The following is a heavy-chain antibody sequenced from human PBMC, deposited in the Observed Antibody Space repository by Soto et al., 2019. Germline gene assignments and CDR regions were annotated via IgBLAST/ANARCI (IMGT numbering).Heavy chain of an antibody. CDR2: INHSGST. J-gene: IGHJ4*02. V-gene: IGHV4-34*01. CDR3: ARGRVNYYGLGSSLDY. D-gene: IGHD3-10*01. Sequence: PSETLSLTCAVYGGSLNYYCWIWIRQPPGKGLEWIGEINHSGSTNYNPSLKSRVTISVDTSKNQFSLILSSVTAADTAVYYCARGRVNYYGLGSSLDYWGQGTLVTVSS. CDR1: GGSLNYYC.